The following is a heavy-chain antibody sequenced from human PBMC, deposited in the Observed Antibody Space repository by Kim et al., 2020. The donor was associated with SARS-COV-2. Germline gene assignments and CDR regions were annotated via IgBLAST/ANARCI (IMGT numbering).Heavy chain of an antibody. CDR3: ADCGSPLP. CDR2: DSYTT. J-gene: IGHJ5*02. Sequence: DSYTTEYAASVKGRFTISRDDSKSSLYLQMNSLKIEDTAVYYCADCGSPLPSGQGALVTVSS. V-gene: IGHV3-72*01. D-gene: IGHD1-26*01.